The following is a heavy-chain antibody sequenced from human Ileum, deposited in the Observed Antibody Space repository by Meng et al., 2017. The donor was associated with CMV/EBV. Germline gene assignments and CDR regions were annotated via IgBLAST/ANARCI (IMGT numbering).Heavy chain of an antibody. CDR2: ISPSGNSI. J-gene: IGHJ4*02. D-gene: IGHD3-16*01. Sequence: CLRLSCADSGFTFSDSQMSWIRQAPGKGLGWVAYISPSGNSIYYADSGKGRFTISRDNAKNALFLQVSSLRTEDTAVYYCVSPPVGGWGQGTLVTVSS. V-gene: IGHV3-11*01. CDR1: GFTFSDSQ. CDR3: VSPPVGG.